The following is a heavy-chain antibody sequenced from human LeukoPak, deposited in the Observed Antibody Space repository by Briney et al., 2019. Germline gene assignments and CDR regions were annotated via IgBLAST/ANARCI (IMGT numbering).Heavy chain of an antibody. V-gene: IGHV3-23*01. J-gene: IGHJ4*02. Sequence: TGGSLRLSCAASGFTFSNRGMTWVRQAPGKGLEWVSFISGNAGTTYYSDSVKGRFTISRDNSKSTLYLQMNSLRAEDTAVYYCARVGSSWGLGDYWGQGTLVTVSS. CDR3: ARVGSSWGLGDY. D-gene: IGHD3-16*01. CDR2: ISGNAGTT. CDR1: GFTFSNRG.